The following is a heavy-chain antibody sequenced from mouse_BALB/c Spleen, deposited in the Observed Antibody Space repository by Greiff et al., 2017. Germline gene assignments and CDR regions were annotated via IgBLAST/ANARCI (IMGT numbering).Heavy chain of an antibody. J-gene: IGHJ3*01. CDR2: IYPGDGDT. V-gene: IGHV1-87*01. CDR3: ARIHYYGYGFAY. Sequence: VQLVESGAELARPGASVKLSCKASGYTFTSYWMQWVNQRPGQGLEWIGAIYPGDGDTRYTQKFKGKATLTADKSSSTAYMQLSSLASEDSAVYYCARIHYYGYGFAYWGQGTLVTVSA. D-gene: IGHD1-2*01. CDR1: GYTFTSYW.